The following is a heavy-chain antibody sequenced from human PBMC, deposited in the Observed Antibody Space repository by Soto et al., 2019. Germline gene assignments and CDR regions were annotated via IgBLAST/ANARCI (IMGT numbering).Heavy chain of an antibody. Sequence: PGGSLRLSCAASGFTVSSNYMSWVRQAPGKGLEWVSRINTDGSNKYYADSVKGRFTISRDNAKNSLYLQMNSLRDEDTAVYYCARGLYYYDSRGYWGYWGQGTLVTVSS. CDR2: INTDGSNK. D-gene: IGHD3-22*01. CDR3: ARGLYYYDSRGYWGY. J-gene: IGHJ4*02. V-gene: IGHV3-48*02. CDR1: GFTVSSNY.